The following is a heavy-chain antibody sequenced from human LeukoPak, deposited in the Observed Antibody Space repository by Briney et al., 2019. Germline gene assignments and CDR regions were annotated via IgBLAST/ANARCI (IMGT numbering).Heavy chain of an antibody. CDR3: ATTRLGYCSGGSCYEDY. V-gene: IGHV1-24*01. D-gene: IGHD2-15*01. CDR1: GYTLTELS. CDR2: FDPEDGET. Sequence: RASVKVSCKVSGYTLTELSMHWVRQAPGKGLEWMGGFDPEDGETIYAQKFQGRVTMTEDTSTDTAYMELSSLRSEDTAVYYCATTRLGYCSGGSCYEDYWGQGTLVTVSS. J-gene: IGHJ4*02.